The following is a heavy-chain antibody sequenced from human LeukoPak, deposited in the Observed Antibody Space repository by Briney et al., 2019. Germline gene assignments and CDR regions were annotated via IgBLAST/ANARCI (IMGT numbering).Heavy chain of an antibody. J-gene: IGHJ5*02. Sequence: SQTLSLTCTVSGGSISSGGYYWSWIRQHPGKGLEWIGYIYYSGSTYYNPSLKSRVTISVDTSKNQFSLKLSSVTAADTAVYYCARVVGRRSYYAPYNWFDPWGQGTLVTVSS. CDR2: IYYSGST. CDR1: GGSISSGGYY. D-gene: IGHD2/OR15-2a*01. CDR3: ARVVGRRSYYAPYNWFDP. V-gene: IGHV4-31*03.